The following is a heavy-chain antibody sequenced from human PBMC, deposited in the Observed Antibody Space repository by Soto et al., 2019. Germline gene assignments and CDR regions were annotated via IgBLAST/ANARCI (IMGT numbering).Heavy chain of an antibody. CDR1: GFTFSSSA. CDR2: IVVCSGNT. V-gene: IGHV1-58*01. J-gene: IGHJ4*02. Sequence: SVKVSCKASGFTFSSSAVQWVRQARGQRLEWIGWIVVCSGNTDYAQKFQERVTITRDMSTSTAYMELSSLRSEDTAVYYCAADKGYTYGYGTXWGQGTLVTVSX. CDR3: AADKGYTYGYGTX. D-gene: IGHD5-18*01.